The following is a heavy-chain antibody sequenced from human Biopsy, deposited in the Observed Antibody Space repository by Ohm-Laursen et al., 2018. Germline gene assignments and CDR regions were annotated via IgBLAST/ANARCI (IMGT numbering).Heavy chain of an antibody. CDR3: VRSFSSSGYFRCDAFDV. J-gene: IGHJ3*01. CDR2: INVPSSHI. D-gene: IGHD3-22*01. CDR1: GFTLDHYS. V-gene: IGHV3-48*01. Sequence: SLRLSCTASGFTLDHYSVSWVRQAPGKGLEWVSYINVPSSHIYYGASVRGRFTISRDNAENSVVLQMNSLRAEDTAVYYCVRSFSSSGYFRCDAFDVWGQGTMVTVSS.